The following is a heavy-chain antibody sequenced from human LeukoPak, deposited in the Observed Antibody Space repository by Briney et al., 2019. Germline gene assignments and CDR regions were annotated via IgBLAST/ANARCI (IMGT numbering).Heavy chain of an antibody. V-gene: IGHV1-2*02. CDR2: INPNSGGT. CDR3: ARAATVTDYYMDV. CDR1: GYTFTSYG. D-gene: IGHD4-17*01. J-gene: IGHJ6*03. Sequence: GASVKVSCKASGYTFTSYGISWVRQAPGQGLEWMGWINPNSGGTNYAQKFQGRVTMTRDTSISTAYMELSRLRSDDTAVYYCARAATVTDYYMDVWGKGTTVTISS.